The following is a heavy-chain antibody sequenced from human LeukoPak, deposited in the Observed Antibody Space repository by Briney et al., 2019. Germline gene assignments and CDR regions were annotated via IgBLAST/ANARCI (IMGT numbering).Heavy chain of an antibody. D-gene: IGHD3-22*01. CDR2: ISSSSSYI. Sequence: PGGSLRLSCAASGFTFSSYSMNWVRQAPGKGLEWVSSISSSSSYIYYADSVKGRFTISRDNAKNSLYLQMNSLRAEDTAVYYCAKDWGYDSSGRLNYWGQGTLVTVSS. V-gene: IGHV3-21*01. CDR1: GFTFSSYS. CDR3: AKDWGYDSSGRLNY. J-gene: IGHJ4*02.